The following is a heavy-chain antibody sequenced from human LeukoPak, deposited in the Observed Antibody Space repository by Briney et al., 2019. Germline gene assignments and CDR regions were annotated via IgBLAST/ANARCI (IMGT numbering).Heavy chain of an antibody. CDR1: GYSFTTYY. V-gene: IGHV1-46*01. J-gene: IGHJ4*02. CDR3: ARWTTTFLDY. Sequence: ASVKVSCKASGYSFTTYYMHWVRQAPGQGLEWMGIINPSDGRTSYTQKFQGRVTMTTDTSTRTVYMDLSSLRSEDTAVYYCARWTTTFLDYWGQGTLVTVSS. D-gene: IGHD1-1*01. CDR2: INPSDGRT.